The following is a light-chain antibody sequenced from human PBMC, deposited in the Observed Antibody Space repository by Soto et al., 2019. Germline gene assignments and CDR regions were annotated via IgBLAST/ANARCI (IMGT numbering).Light chain of an antibody. Sequence: DIQMTQSPSSLSASVGDRVTITCRASQSITTYLNWYRQKPGKAPKLLIYAASSLQSGVPSRFSVSGSETEFTLSISSLQPEDFATYFCQQIYSAPLTFGGGTKVEIK. CDR2: AAS. CDR1: QSITTY. V-gene: IGKV1-39*01. J-gene: IGKJ4*01. CDR3: QQIYSAPLT.